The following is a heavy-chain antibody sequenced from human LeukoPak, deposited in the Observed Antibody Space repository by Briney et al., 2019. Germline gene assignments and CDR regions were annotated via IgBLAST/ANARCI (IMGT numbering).Heavy chain of an antibody. D-gene: IGHD3-22*01. Sequence: GGSLRLSCAASGFTFSSYTMKWVRQAPGKGLEWVSSISSSSSYIYYADSVKGRFTISRDNSKNTLYLQMNTLRAEDTAVYYCARDYYDSSGYRYFDLWGRGTLVTVSS. CDR3: ARDYYDSSGYRYFDL. CDR1: GFTFSSYT. CDR2: ISSSSSYI. J-gene: IGHJ2*01. V-gene: IGHV3-21*01.